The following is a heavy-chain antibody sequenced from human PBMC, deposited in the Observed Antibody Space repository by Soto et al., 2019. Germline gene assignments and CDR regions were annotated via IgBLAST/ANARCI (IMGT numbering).Heavy chain of an antibody. CDR3: ASQITMIVVERRRWLEP. CDR1: GCSIISSNF. D-gene: IGHD3-22*01. V-gene: IGHV4-4*02. Sequence: SETXSLTCSFSGCSIISSNFWIWVRQPPGKGLEWIGEIYHSGSTNYNPSLKSRVTISVDKSKNQFSLKLSSVTAADTAVYYCASQITMIVVERRRWLEPWGQGTLVTVSS. CDR2: IYHSGST. J-gene: IGHJ5*02.